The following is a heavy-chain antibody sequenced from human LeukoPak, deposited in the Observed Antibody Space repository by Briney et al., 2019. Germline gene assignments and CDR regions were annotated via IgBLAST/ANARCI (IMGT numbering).Heavy chain of an antibody. CDR3: ARDYYSSSWWNAFDI. CDR2: IIPIFGTA. D-gene: IGHD6-13*01. Sequence: ASVKVSCKASGDTFTSYAIIWVRQAPGQGLEWMGWIIPIFGTANYAQKFQGRVTITTDESTSTAYMELSSLRSEDTAVYYCARDYYSSSWWNAFDIWGQGTMVTVSS. CDR1: GDTFTSYA. V-gene: IGHV1-69*05. J-gene: IGHJ3*02.